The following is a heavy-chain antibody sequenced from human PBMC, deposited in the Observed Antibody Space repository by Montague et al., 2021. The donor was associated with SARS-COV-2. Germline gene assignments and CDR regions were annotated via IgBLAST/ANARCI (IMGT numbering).Heavy chain of an antibody. V-gene: IGHV4-34*01. CDR1: GGSFSGYY. J-gene: IGHJ4*02. CDR3: GRKGSSGWEVSVSAELDY. CDR2: INQSGRT. Sequence: SETLSLTCAVYGGSFSGYYWSWIRQPPEKGLEWIGEINQSGRTNNNPSLKSRVIISVDTSKNQLSLKLSSVTAADTAVHYCGRKGSSGWEVSVSAELDYWGQGILDIVSS. D-gene: IGHD1-26*01.